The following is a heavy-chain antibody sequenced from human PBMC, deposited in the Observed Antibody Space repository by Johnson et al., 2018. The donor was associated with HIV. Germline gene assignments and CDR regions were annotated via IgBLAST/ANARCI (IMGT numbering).Heavy chain of an antibody. CDR2: ISGSGSII. D-gene: IGHD7-27*01. CDR3: ARGSGVGAFDI. Sequence: QVQLVESGGGVVQPGGSLKLSCAVSGFTFSDHYMSWIRQTPGKGLQWVSYISGSGSIIYSTDSVQGRFTISRDNVKNSLYLQMSSLRVEDTAVYYCARGSGVGAFDIWGQGTMVTVSS. CDR1: GFTFSDHY. J-gene: IGHJ3*02. V-gene: IGHV3-11*04.